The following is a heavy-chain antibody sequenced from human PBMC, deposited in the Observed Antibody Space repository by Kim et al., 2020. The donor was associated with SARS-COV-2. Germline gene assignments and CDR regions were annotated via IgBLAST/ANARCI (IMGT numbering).Heavy chain of an antibody. CDR1: GFTFSNAW. Sequence: GGSLRLSCAASGFTFSNAWMSWVRQAPGKGLEWVGRIKSKTDGGTTDYAAPVKGRFTISRDDSKNTLYLQMNSLKTEDTAVYYCTTAKPLYYYDSSGYYAYDYWAQGTLVTVSS. D-gene: IGHD3-22*01. CDR3: TTAKPLYYYDSSGYYAYDY. CDR2: IKSKTDGGTT. J-gene: IGHJ4*02. V-gene: IGHV3-15*01.